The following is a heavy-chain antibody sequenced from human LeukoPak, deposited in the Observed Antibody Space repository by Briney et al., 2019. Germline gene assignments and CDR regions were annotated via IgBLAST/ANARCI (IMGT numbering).Heavy chain of an antibody. Sequence: SVKVSCKASGGTFSSYAISWVRQAPGQGLEWMGGIIPIFGTANYAQKFQGRVTITADKSTSTAYMELSSLRSEDTAVYYCARAGSGSYYTRHYYYMDVWGKGTTVTVS. V-gene: IGHV1-69*06. CDR3: ARAGSGSYYTRHYYYMDV. CDR2: IIPIFGTA. J-gene: IGHJ6*03. CDR1: GGTFSSYA. D-gene: IGHD3-10*01.